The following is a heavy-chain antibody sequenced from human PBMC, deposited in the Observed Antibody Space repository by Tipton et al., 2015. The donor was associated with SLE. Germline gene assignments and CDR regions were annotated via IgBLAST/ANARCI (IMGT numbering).Heavy chain of an antibody. CDR3: ATGGAAARPWYFDY. D-gene: IGHD6-6*01. V-gene: IGHV4-59*01. CDR2: IHYSGRT. J-gene: IGHJ4*02. Sequence: LSLTCTVSGDSSTSDYWSWIRQPPGKGLEWIGYIHYSGRTNYNPSLKSRVTILVDTSKNQFSLKLTSVTAADTAVYYCATGGAAARPWYFDYWGQGTLVTVSS. CDR1: GDSSTSDY.